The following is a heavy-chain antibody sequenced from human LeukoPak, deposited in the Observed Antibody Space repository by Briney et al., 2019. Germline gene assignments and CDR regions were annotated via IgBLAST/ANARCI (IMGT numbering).Heavy chain of an antibody. J-gene: IGHJ3*02. CDR2: ISYDGSNK. D-gene: IGHD1-26*01. V-gene: IGHV3-30*04. CDR1: GFTFSSYA. Sequence: QPGGSLRLSCAASGFTFSSYAMHWVRQAPVKGLEWVAVISYDGSNKYYADSVKGRFTISRDNSKNTLYLQMNSLRAEDTAVYYCAKESWELVIQFAFDIWGQGTMVTVSS. CDR3: AKESWELVIQFAFDI.